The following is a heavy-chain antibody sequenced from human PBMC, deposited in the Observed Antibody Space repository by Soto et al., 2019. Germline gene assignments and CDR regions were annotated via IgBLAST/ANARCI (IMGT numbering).Heavy chain of an antibody. CDR2: ISARNGDT. D-gene: IGHD3-22*01. Sequence: GASVKVSFKASNYTFTTYGISWVRQAPGQGLEWLGWISARNGDTSYAQKLQGRVTLTTDTSTATAYMELRSLRSDDTAVYYCARSARNYDRSSPYQRCYFDYWGHGTLVTVSS. J-gene: IGHJ4*01. CDR3: ARSARNYDRSSPYQRCYFDY. CDR1: NYTFTTYG. V-gene: IGHV1-18*01.